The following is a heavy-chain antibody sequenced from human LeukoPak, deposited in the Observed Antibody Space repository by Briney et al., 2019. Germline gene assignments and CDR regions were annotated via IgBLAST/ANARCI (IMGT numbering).Heavy chain of an antibody. Sequence: GRPLRLSCAASGFTFSSYAMHWVRQAPGKGLEWVAVISYDGSNKYYANSVKGRFTISRDNSKNTLYLQMNSLRAEDTAVYYCARADIVVVPAAIMAGFFDYWGQGTLVTVSS. CDR1: GFTFSSYA. J-gene: IGHJ4*02. D-gene: IGHD2-2*02. CDR3: ARADIVVVPAAIMAGFFDY. V-gene: IGHV3-30*04. CDR2: ISYDGSNK.